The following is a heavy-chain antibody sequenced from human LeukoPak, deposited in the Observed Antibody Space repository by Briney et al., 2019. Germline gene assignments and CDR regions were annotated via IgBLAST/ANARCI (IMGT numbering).Heavy chain of an antibody. CDR2: IKQDGSEK. Sequence: GGSLRLSCAASGFTFSSYAMSWVRQAPGKGLEWVANIKQDGSEKYYVDSVKGRFTISRDNAKNSLYLQMNSLRVEDTAVYYCARDPNASPYDSSGKGDYWGQGTLVTVSS. CDR1: GFTFSSYA. D-gene: IGHD3-22*01. J-gene: IGHJ4*02. CDR3: ARDPNASPYDSSGKGDY. V-gene: IGHV3-7*01.